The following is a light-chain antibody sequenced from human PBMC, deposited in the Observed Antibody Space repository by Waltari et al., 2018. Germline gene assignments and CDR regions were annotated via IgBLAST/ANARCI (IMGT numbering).Light chain of an antibody. CDR3: QSYDSSLSGSGV. Sequence: QSVLTQPPSVSGAPGQRVTISCNGSSSNIGAGYDVHWYQQLPGTAPKVLMYRNYNRPAGVPYRFSGSKSGTSASLAITGLPAEDEADYFCQSYDSSLSGSGVFGGGTRLTVL. CDR1: SSNIGAGYD. V-gene: IGLV1-40*01. CDR2: RNY. J-gene: IGLJ3*02.